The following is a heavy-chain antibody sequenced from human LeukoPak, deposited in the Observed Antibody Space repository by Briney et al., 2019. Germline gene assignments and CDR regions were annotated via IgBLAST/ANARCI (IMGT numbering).Heavy chain of an antibody. D-gene: IGHD5-12*01. J-gene: IGHJ4*02. CDR1: GFTFSNAW. CDR3: TTEIVATITNYFDY. Sequence: PGGSLRLSCAASGFTFSNAWMNWVRQAPGKGLEWVGRIKSKTDGGTTDYAAPVKGRFTISRDDSKNTLYLQMNSLKTEDTAVYYCTTEIVATITNYFDYWGQGTLVTVSS. CDR2: IKSKTDGGTT. V-gene: IGHV3-15*07.